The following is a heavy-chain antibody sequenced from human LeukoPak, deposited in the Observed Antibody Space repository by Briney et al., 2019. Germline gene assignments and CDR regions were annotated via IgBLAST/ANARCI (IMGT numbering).Heavy chain of an antibody. CDR2: INTNTGNP. CDR1: GYTLTELS. J-gene: IGHJ6*03. D-gene: IGHD6-13*01. Sequence: ASVKVSCKVSGYTLTELSMHWVRQAPGQGLEWMGWINTNTGNPTYAQGFTGRFVFSLDTSVSTAYLQISSLKAEDTAVYYCAEGSSSWYRDYYYMDVWGKGTTVTVSS. CDR3: AEGSSSWYRDYYYMDV. V-gene: IGHV7-4-1*02.